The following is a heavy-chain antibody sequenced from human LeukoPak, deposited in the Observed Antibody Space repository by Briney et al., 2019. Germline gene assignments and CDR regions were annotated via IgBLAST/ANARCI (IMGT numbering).Heavy chain of an antibody. CDR2: INPSKGGA. CDR1: EYTTYY. V-gene: IGHV1-46*01. D-gene: IGHD2-15*01. CDR3: AKDRSSIVVVVADTDGMDV. Sequence: GASVKVSCKTSEYTTYYIHWVRQAPGQGLEWMGLINPSKGGAWYAQNFQGRVTMTRDTSRDTSTTTVYMELNSLRSEDTAVYYCAKDRSSIVVVVADTDGMDVWGRGTTVTVSS. J-gene: IGHJ6*02.